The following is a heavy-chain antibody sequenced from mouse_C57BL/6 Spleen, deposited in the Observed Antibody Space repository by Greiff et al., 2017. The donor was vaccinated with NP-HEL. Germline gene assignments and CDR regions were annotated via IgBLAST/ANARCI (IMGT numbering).Heavy chain of an antibody. Sequence: EVKLEESGGGLVKPGGSLKLSCAASGFTFSSYAMSWVRQTPEKRLEWVATISDGGSYTYYPDNVKGRFTISRDNAKNNLYLQMSHLKSEDTAMYYCARDDGNYDEAWFAYWGQGTLVTVSA. J-gene: IGHJ3*01. CDR2: ISDGGSYT. D-gene: IGHD2-1*01. CDR3: ARDDGNYDEAWFAY. V-gene: IGHV5-4*01. CDR1: GFTFSSYA.